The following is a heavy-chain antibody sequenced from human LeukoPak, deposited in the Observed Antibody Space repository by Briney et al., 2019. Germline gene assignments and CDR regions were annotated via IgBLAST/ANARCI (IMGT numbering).Heavy chain of an antibody. J-gene: IGHJ4*02. CDR3: ARVGITTLGYYFDY. CDR1: GGSSTSYY. Sequence: SETLSLTGTVSGGSSTSYYRNWLRQPPGKGLEWVGYTSYSGSTNYNPSLKSRTTLSVDTSKNQLSLRLSSLTAADTAVYYCARVGITTLGYYFDYWGQGTLVTVSS. CDR2: TSYSGST. V-gene: IGHV4-59*01. D-gene: IGHD3-9*01.